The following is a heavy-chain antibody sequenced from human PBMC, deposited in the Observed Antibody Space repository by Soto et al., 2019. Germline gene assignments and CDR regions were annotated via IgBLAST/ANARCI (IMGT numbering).Heavy chain of an antibody. V-gene: IGHV3-21*01. CDR2: ISSSSSYI. CDR1: GFTFSSYS. J-gene: IGHJ6*03. CDR3: ARDSCSSTSCYAVDYYHYYYMDV. Sequence: EVQLVESGGGLVKPGGSLRLSCAASGFTFSSYSMNWVRQAPGKGLEWVSSISSSSSYIYYADSVKGRFTISRDNAKNSLYLQMNSLRAEDTAVYYCARDSCSSTSCYAVDYYHYYYMDVWGKGTTVTVSS. D-gene: IGHD2-2*01.